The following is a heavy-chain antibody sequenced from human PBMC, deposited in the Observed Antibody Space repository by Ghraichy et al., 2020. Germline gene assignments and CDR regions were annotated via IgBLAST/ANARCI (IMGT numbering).Heavy chain of an antibody. CDR2: ISSSSSTI. V-gene: IGHV3-48*02. Sequence: GGSLRLSCAASGFTFSSYSMNWVRQAPGKGLEWVSYISSSSSTIYYADSVKGRFTISRDNAKNSLYLQMNSLRDEDTAVYYCARDSLGKLWETNDAFDIWGQGTMVTVSS. D-gene: IGHD5-18*01. J-gene: IGHJ3*02. CDR1: GFTFSSYS. CDR3: ARDSLGKLWETNDAFDI.